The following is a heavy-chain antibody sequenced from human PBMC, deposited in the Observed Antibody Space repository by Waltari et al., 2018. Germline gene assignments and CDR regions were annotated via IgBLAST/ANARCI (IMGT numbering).Heavy chain of an antibody. CDR1: GFFVSANY. CDR3: ARGGGYYDNSGFYFFDY. V-gene: IGHV3-53*01. CDR2: LYSGGYS. D-gene: IGHD3-22*01. Sequence: EVQLVESGGGLIQPGGSLRLSCAASGFFVSANYMTWVRQAPGGGLEWVSVLYSGGYSYYADSVKGRFTISSDTSKNTVYLQMNNLGAEDTAVYFCARGGGYYDNSGFYFFDYWGQGTLVTVSS. J-gene: IGHJ4*02.